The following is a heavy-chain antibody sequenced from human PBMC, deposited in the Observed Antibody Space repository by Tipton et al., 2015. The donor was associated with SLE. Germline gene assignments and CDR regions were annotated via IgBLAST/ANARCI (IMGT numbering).Heavy chain of an antibody. V-gene: IGHV4-39*07. J-gene: IGHJ4*02. D-gene: IGHD3-10*01. CDR2: IYYSGST. CDR1: GGSISSGGYY. CDR3: ARGRRITMVRGVEFDY. Sequence: TLSLTCTVSGGSISSGGYYWGWIRQSPGKGLEWIGTIYYSGSTNYNPSLKSRVTISVDTSKNQFSLKLSSVTAADTAVYYCARGRRITMVRGVEFDYWGQGTLVTVSS.